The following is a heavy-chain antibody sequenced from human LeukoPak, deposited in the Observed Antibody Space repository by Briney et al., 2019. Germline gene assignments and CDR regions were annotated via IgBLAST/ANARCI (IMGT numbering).Heavy chain of an antibody. V-gene: IGHV1-18*01. Sequence: GASVKVSCKASGYTFTSYGISWVRQAPGQGLEWMGWISAYNGNTNYAQKLQGRVTMTTDTSTSTAYMELRSLRADDTAVYYCASDGPRGYDVGAIDYWGQGTLVTVSS. CDR3: ASDGPRGYDVGAIDY. D-gene: IGHD1-26*01. J-gene: IGHJ4*02. CDR1: GYTFTSYG. CDR2: ISAYNGNT.